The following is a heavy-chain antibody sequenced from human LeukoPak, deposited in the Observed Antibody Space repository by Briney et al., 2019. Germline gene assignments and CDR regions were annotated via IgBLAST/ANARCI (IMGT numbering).Heavy chain of an antibody. CDR1: GGFITQTNY. D-gene: IGHD6-19*01. Sequence: PSETLSLTCGVSGGFITQTNYWAWVRQPPGKGLEWIGEIYHTGSTNYNPSLKSRVTISIDKSNNQFSLRLNSPTAAHTAVYYCARDWRQQWMGNYHNGMDVWGQGTTVTVSS. V-gene: IGHV4-4*02. CDR2: IYHTGST. J-gene: IGHJ6*02. CDR3: ARDWRQQWMGNYHNGMDV.